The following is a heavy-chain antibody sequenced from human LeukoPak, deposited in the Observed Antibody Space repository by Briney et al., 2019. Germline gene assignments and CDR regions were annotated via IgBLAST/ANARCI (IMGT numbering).Heavy chain of an antibody. D-gene: IGHD3-22*01. Sequence: GGSLRLSCAASGFTFSNFWMSWVRQAPGKGLEWVANIKQDGSEIYYVDSVKGRFTISRHNAKNSLYLQMNSLRAEDTAVYYCARDYYDSSGSSWFDPWGQGTLVTVSS. CDR3: ARDYYDSSGSSWFDP. V-gene: IGHV3-7*01. J-gene: IGHJ5*02. CDR2: IKQDGSEI. CDR1: GFTFSNFW.